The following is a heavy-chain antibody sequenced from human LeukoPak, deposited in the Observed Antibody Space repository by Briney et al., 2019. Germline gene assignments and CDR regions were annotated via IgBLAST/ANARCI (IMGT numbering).Heavy chain of an antibody. J-gene: IGHJ4*02. Sequence: SDPVSLTRAVYGGSFSVYYWSWTRQPPGKALEWIGEINHSGSTNYNPSLKSRVTISVDTSKNQFSLKLSSVTAADTAVYYCASPKGDYGDYYFDYWGQGTLVTVSS. V-gene: IGHV4-34*01. CDR3: ASPKGDYGDYYFDY. CDR1: GGSFSVYY. D-gene: IGHD4-17*01. CDR2: INHSGST.